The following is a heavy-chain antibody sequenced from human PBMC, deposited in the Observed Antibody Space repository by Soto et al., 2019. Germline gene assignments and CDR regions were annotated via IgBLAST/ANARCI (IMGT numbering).Heavy chain of an antibody. D-gene: IGHD1-7*01. V-gene: IGHV3-11*01. J-gene: IGHJ5*02. CDR3: ARGKGPNWDFLWLDP. CDR2: ISSSGSSV. Sequence: PGGSLRLSCAASGFTFSDYYMSWIRQAPGKGLEWVSYISSSGSSVYYADSVKGRFTISRDNTKNSLYLQMNSLRAEDTAVYYCARGKGPNWDFLWLDPWGQGTLVTVSS. CDR1: GFTFSDYY.